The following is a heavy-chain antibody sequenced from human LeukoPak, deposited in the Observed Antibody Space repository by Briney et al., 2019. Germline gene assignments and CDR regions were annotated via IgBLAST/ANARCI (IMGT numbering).Heavy chain of an antibody. CDR2: ISGSGGST. Sequence: GGSLRLSCAASGFTFSSYAMSWVRQAPGKGLEWVSAISGSGGSTYYADSVKGRFTISRDNSKNTLYLQMNSLRAEDTAVYYCAKSLDYYDSSGYGAFDIWGQGTMVTVSS. V-gene: IGHV3-23*01. D-gene: IGHD3-22*01. CDR3: AKSLDYYDSSGYGAFDI. J-gene: IGHJ3*02. CDR1: GFTFSSYA.